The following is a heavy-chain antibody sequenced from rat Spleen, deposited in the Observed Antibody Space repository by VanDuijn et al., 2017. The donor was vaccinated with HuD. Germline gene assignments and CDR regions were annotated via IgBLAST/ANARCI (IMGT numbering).Heavy chain of an antibody. V-gene: IGHV5-29*01. D-gene: IGHD4-4*01. J-gene: IGHJ1*01. Sequence: EVQLVESGGGLVQPGRSMKLSCAVSGFTFSNFYMAWVRQAPTKGLEWVASISYDGNVPYYRDSVKGRFTISRDNVRSTLNLHMDSLRSEDTAIYYCTRRGYLSDWYFDFWGPGTMVTVSS. CDR3: TRRGYLSDWYFDF. CDR1: GFTFSNFY. CDR2: ISYDGNVP.